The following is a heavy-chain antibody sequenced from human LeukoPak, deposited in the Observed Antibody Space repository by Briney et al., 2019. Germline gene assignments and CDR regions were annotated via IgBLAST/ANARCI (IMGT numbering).Heavy chain of an antibody. D-gene: IGHD6-19*01. Sequence: GGSLRLSCAASGFTFSSYAMHWVRQAPGKGLEWVAVISYDGSNKYYADSVKGRFTISRDNSKNTLYLQMNSLRAEDTAVYYCARDCDSSGWYGSWFDPWGQGTLVTVSS. CDR3: ARDCDSSGWYGSWFDP. CDR1: GFTFSSYA. J-gene: IGHJ5*02. CDR2: ISYDGSNK. V-gene: IGHV3-30-3*01.